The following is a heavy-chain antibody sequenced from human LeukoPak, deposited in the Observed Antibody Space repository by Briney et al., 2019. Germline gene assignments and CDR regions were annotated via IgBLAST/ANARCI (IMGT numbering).Heavy chain of an antibody. Sequence: GRSLRLSCAASGFTFSSYAMNWVRQAPGKGLEWVAVISYDGSNKYYADSVKGRFTISRDNSKNTLYLQMNSLRAEDTAVYYCVRAIRDGYNYRYYYYYMDVWGKGTTVTVSS. D-gene: IGHD5-24*01. CDR3: VRAIRDGYNYRYYYYYMDV. CDR1: GFTFSSYA. J-gene: IGHJ6*03. CDR2: ISYDGSNK. V-gene: IGHV3-30*01.